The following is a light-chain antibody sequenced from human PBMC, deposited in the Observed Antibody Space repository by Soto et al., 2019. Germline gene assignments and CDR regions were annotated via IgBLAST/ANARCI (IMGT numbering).Light chain of an antibody. CDR2: DAS. CDR1: QTISSW. Sequence: DIQMTQSPSTLSASVGDRVTIACRASQTISSWVAWYQQKPGKAPKVLIFDASNLGSGVPSRFSGSGSGTGFTLTISSLQPGDFGNYYCQQYNSYSPWTFGQGTKVDIK. V-gene: IGKV1-5*01. CDR3: QQYNSYSPWT. J-gene: IGKJ1*01.